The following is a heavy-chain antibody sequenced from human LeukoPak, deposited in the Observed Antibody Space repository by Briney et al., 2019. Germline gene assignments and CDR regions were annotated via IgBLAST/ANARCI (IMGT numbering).Heavy chain of an antibody. J-gene: IGHJ6*02. CDR3: AKDLITMVRGSPMDV. CDR2: LVYDGFYK. Sequence: GGSLRLSCAASGFTYSNYGMHWVRQAPGKGLEWVALLVYDGFYKYYADSVRGRFTISRDDSRNTLCLQLSSLRAEDTAVYYCAKDLITMVRGSPMDVWGQGTTVTVSS. CDR1: GFTYSNYG. D-gene: IGHD3-10*01. V-gene: IGHV3-30*18.